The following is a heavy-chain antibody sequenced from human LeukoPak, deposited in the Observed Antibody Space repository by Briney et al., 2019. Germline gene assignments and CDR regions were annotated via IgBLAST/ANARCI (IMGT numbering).Heavy chain of an antibody. D-gene: IGHD1-20*01. J-gene: IGHJ4*02. CDR3: SLPLTSLYYFDY. CDR1: GFTFSSYP. CDR2: ISGSGGST. V-gene: IGHV3-23*01. Sequence: PGVSLRLSCAASGFTFSSYPMSWVRQSPGKGLEWVSAISGSGGSTYYADSVKGRFTISRDNSKNTLYLQMTSLTAEDTAVYYSSLPLTSLYYFDYWGQGSLVTVSS.